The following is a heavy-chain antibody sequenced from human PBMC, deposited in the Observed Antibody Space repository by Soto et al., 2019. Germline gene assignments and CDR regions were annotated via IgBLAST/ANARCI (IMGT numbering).Heavy chain of an antibody. V-gene: IGHV4-31*03. Sequence: PSETLSLTCTVSGGSISSGGYYWSWIRQHPGKGLEWIGYIYYSGSTYYNPSLKSRVTISVDTSKNQFSLKLSSVTAADTAVYYCARETYYDILTGYYRRGWFDPWGQGTLVTVSS. CDR1: GGSISSGGYY. CDR3: ARETYYDILTGYYRRGWFDP. J-gene: IGHJ5*02. D-gene: IGHD3-9*01. CDR2: IYYSGST.